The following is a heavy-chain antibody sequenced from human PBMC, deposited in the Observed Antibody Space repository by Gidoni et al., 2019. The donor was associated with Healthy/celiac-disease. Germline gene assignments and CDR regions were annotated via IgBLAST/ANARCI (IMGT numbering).Heavy chain of an antibody. CDR3: AREGEMATIKEGNWFDP. CDR1: ACTFSSYS. J-gene: IGHJ5*02. D-gene: IGHD5-12*01. CDR2: IIPIFGTA. V-gene: IGHV1-69*01. Sequence: QVQLVQSGAEVKKPGSSVKVSSTASACTFSSYSISWVRQAPGQGLEWMGGIIPIFGTANYAQKFKGRVTITADESTSTAYMELSSLRSEDTAVYYCAREGEMATIKEGNWFDPWGQGTLVTVSS.